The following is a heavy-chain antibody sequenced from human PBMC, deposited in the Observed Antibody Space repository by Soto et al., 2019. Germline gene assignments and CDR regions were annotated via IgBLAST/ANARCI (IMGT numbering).Heavy chain of an antibody. CDR1: GFTFSNNA. Sequence: QVQLVESGGGVVQPGSSVRLYCAASGFTFSNNAMDWVRQAPGKGLEWVAVIYYDGSNKYIAASVKGRFTISRDNSKNTLFLQMNSLRAEDTAVYYCARGTTTSAFSATDVWGPGTTVTVSS. CDR2: IYYDGSNK. J-gene: IGHJ6*02. CDR3: ARGTTTSAFSATDV. D-gene: IGHD1-1*01. V-gene: IGHV3-30-3*01.